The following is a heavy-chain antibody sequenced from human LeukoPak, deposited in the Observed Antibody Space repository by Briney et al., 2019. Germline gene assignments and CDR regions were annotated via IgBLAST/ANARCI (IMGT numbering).Heavy chain of an antibody. J-gene: IGHJ4*02. V-gene: IGHV3-30-3*01. CDR2: ISYDGSNK. CDR1: GFTFSSYA. D-gene: IGHD6-6*01. Sequence: GGSLRLSCAASGFTFSSYAMHWVRQAPGKGLEWVAVISYDGSNKYYADSVKGRFTISRDNSKNTLYLQMNSLRAEDTAVYYCARDSALTSAVGIAAPVGPIDYWGQGTLVTVSS. CDR3: ARDSALTSAVGIAAPVGPIDY.